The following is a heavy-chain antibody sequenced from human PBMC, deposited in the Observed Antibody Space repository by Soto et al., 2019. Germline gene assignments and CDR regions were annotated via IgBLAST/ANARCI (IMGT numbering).Heavy chain of an antibody. D-gene: IGHD3-3*01. V-gene: IGHV4-59*01. J-gene: IGHJ6*03. CDR1: GGSISSYY. Sequence: PSETLSLTCTVSGGSISSYYWSGIRQHPGKGLEWIGYIYYSGSTNYNPSLKSRVTISVDTSKNQFSLKLSSVTAADTAVYYCARDGRFLEWFKGTLYMDVWGKGTTVTVSS. CDR3: ARDGRFLEWFKGTLYMDV. CDR2: IYYSGST.